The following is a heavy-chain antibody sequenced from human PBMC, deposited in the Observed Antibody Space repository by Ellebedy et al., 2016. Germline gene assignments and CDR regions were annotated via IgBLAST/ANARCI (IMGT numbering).Heavy chain of an antibody. J-gene: IGHJ3*02. CDR2: ISYDGSNK. Sequence: GESLKISXAASGFTFSSYAMHWVRQAPGKGLEWVAVISYDGSNKYYADSVKGRFTISRDNSKNTLYLQMNSLRAEDTAVYYCARGSRGQGAFDIWGQGTMVTVSS. D-gene: IGHD2-15*01. CDR3: ARGSRGQGAFDI. V-gene: IGHV3-30*04. CDR1: GFTFSSYA.